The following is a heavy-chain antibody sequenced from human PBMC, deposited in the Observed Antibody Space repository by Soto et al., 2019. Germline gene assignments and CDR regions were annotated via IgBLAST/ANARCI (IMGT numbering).Heavy chain of an antibody. CDR2: IIPILGIA. D-gene: IGHD1-26*01. Sequence: GASVKVSCKASGGTFSSYTISWVRQAPGQGLEWMGRIIPILGIANYAQKFQGRVTITADKSTSTAYMELSSLRSEDTAVYYCARESRWEPIYFDYWGQGTLVTVSS. V-gene: IGHV1-69*04. CDR1: GGTFSSYT. J-gene: IGHJ4*02. CDR3: ARESRWEPIYFDY.